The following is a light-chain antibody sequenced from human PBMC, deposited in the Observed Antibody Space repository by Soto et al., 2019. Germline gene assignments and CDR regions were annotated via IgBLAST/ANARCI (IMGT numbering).Light chain of an antibody. CDR2: NAV. CDR1: QNIDNK. Sequence: EIVLTQSPATLSVSPGERATLSCRASQNIDNKLVWYQQKPGQAPSLLLSNAVTRAPGIPARFIGSGFGTEFILTISSLQTEDCAIYYCHQDKSWWPITFGEGTRLEI. J-gene: IGKJ5*01. V-gene: IGKV3-15*01. CDR3: HQDKSWWPIT.